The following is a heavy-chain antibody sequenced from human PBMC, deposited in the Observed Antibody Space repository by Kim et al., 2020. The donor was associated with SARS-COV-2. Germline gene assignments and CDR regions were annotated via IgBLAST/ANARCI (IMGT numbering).Heavy chain of an antibody. J-gene: IGHJ6*02. V-gene: IGHV1-69*13. CDR2: IIPIFGTA. Sequence: SVKVSCKASGGTFSSYAISWVRQAPGQGLEWMGGIIPIFGTANYAQKFQGRVTITADESTSTAYMELSSLRSEDTAVYYCARGGDYDILTGYYSLMYYYYGMDVWGQGTTVTVSS. CDR3: ARGGDYDILTGYYSLMYYYYGMDV. CDR1: GGTFSSYA. D-gene: IGHD3-9*01.